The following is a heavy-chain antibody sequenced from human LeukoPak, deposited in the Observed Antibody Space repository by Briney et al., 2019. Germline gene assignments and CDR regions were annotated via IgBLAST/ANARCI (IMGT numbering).Heavy chain of an antibody. D-gene: IGHD3-9*01. Sequence: GGSLRLSCAASGFTFDDYVMHWLRQAPGKGLEWVSTISWNTFTVRYADSVKGRFTISRDNAKNSLYLQMNSLRTEDTALYYCAKGLRYFDWADHWGQGTLVTVSS. CDR2: ISWNTFTV. CDR3: AKGLRYFDWADH. CDR1: GFTFDDYV. V-gene: IGHV3-9*01. J-gene: IGHJ5*02.